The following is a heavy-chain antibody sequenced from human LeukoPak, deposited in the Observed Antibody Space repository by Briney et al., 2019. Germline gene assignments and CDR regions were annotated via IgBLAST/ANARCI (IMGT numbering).Heavy chain of an antibody. CDR2: IWYDGSNK. J-gene: IGHJ6*02. CDR3: ARVGPPRQQEYYYGMDV. Sequence: QPGRSLRLSCAASGFTFSGYGMHWVRQAPGKGLEWVAVIWYDGSNKYYADSVKGRFTISRDNSKNTLYLQMNSLRAEDTAVYYCARVGPPRQQEYYYGMDVWGQGTTVIVSS. CDR1: GFTFSGYG. D-gene: IGHD6-6*01. V-gene: IGHV3-33*01.